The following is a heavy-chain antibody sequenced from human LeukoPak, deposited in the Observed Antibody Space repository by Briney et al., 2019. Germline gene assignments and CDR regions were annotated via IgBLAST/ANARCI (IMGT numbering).Heavy chain of an antibody. V-gene: IGHV4-34*01. CDR3: ARGRDPY. CDR2: INHSGST. Sequence: SETLSLTCAVYGGSFSGYYWTWIRQPPGRGLEWIGEINHSGSTNYNPSLKSRVTISVDTSKSQLSLKLNSVTAADTAMYYCARGRDPYWGQGTLVTVSS. J-gene: IGHJ4*02. CDR1: GGSFSGYY. D-gene: IGHD5-24*01.